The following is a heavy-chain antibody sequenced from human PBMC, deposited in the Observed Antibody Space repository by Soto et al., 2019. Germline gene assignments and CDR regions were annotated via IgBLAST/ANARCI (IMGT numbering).Heavy chain of an antibody. D-gene: IGHD6-13*01. CDR2: INPNSGGT. J-gene: IGHJ5*02. V-gene: IGHV1-2*04. Sequence: ASVKVSCKASGYTFTGYYMHWVRQAPGQGLEWMGWINPNSGGTNYAQKFQGWVTMIRDTSISTAYMELSRLRSDDTAVYYCARTKIEEGIAAAGTSGWFDPWGQGTLVTVSS. CDR3: ARTKIEEGIAAAGTSGWFDP. CDR1: GYTFTGYY.